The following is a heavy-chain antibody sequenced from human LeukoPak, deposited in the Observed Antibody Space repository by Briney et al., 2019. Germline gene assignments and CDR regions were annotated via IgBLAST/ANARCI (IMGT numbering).Heavy chain of an antibody. CDR2: ISGSGGGT. D-gene: IGHD3-3*01. V-gene: IGHV3-23*01. Sequence: GGSLRLSCAASGFTFSSYAMSWVRQAPGKGLEWVSAISGSGGGTYYADSVKGRFTISRDNSKNTLYLQMNSLRAEDTAVYYCAKGRRFLEWLLNWGQETLVTVSS. CDR1: GFTFSSYA. CDR3: AKGRRFLEWLLN. J-gene: IGHJ4*02.